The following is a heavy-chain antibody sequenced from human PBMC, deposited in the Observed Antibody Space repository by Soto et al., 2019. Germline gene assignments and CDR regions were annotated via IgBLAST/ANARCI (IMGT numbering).Heavy chain of an antibody. V-gene: IGHV1-8*01. J-gene: IGHJ4*02. CDR1: GYTFTSYY. Sequence: ASVKVSCKASGYTFTSYYTNWVRQATGQGLEWMGWMNPNSGNTGYAQKFQGRVTMTRDTSMSTAYMELRSLRSDDTAVYYCARDYYYGSGSYRPNDYWGQGTLVTVSS. CDR3: ARDYYYGSGSYRPNDY. D-gene: IGHD3-10*01. CDR2: MNPNSGNT.